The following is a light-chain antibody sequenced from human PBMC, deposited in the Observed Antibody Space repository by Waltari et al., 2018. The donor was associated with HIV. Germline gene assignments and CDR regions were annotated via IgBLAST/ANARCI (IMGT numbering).Light chain of an antibody. Sequence: QSVLTQPPSASGTPGQRVTISCSGSSPNLGGNTVHWYQQLPGTAPKLLIYSDNQRPSGVPDRFAGSKSGTSASLAISGLHSEDEADYYCAAWDDSLNGYVFGPGTKVTVL. CDR2: SDN. V-gene: IGLV1-44*01. J-gene: IGLJ1*01. CDR1: SPNLGGNT. CDR3: AAWDDSLNGYV.